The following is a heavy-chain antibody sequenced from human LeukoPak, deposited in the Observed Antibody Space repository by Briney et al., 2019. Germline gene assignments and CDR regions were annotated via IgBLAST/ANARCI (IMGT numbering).Heavy chain of an antibody. Sequence: GASVKVSCKASGYTFTGYYMHWVRQAPGQGLEWMGWINPNSGGTNYAQKFQGWVTMTRDTSISTAYMELSRLRSDDTAVYYCAKDSSGWYSEGYYGMDVWGQGTTVTVSS. CDR1: GYTFTGYY. CDR3: AKDSSGWYSEGYYGMDV. CDR2: INPNSGGT. J-gene: IGHJ6*02. V-gene: IGHV1-2*04. D-gene: IGHD6-19*01.